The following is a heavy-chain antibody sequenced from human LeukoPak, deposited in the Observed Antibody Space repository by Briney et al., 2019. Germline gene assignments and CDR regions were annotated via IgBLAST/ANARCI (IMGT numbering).Heavy chain of an antibody. Sequence: PGGSLRLSCAASGFTFSSYEMNWVRQAPGKGLEWVSYISSSGSSIYYADSVKGRFTISRDNAKNSLYLQMNSLRAEGTAFYYCARVDTASGRDAFDIWGQGTMVTVSS. CDR2: ISSSGSSI. V-gene: IGHV3-48*03. CDR1: GFTFSSYE. CDR3: ARVDTASGRDAFDI. J-gene: IGHJ3*02. D-gene: IGHD5-18*01.